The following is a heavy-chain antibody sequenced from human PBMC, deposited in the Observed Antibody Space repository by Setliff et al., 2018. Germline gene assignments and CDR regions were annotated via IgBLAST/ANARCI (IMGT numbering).Heavy chain of an antibody. CDR2: ISAQDGNT. J-gene: IGHJ4*02. D-gene: IGHD2-21*01. V-gene: IGHV1-18*01. CDR3: TTSRAPRVVLAADFDL. CDR1: GYSFLSYG. Sequence: ASVKVSCKASGYSFLSYGITWVRQAPGQGLEWMGWISAQDGNTIYAQKFQDRLSVTADTSSKTIYMELRSLTSDDTAVYFCTTSRAPRVVLAADFDLWGQGTLVTVSS.